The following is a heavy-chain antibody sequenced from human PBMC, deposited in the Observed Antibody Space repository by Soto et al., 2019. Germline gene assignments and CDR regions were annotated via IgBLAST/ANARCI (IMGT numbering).Heavy chain of an antibody. Sequence: SETLSLTCTVSGGSISSSSYYWGWIRQPPGKGLEWIGSIYYSGSTYYNPSLKSRVTISVDTSKNQFSLKLSSVTAADTAVYYCARGGYCSGGSCYSYGIGAFDIWGQGTMVTVSS. CDR1: GGSISSSSYY. CDR2: IYYSGST. V-gene: IGHV4-39*01. J-gene: IGHJ3*02. D-gene: IGHD2-15*01. CDR3: ARGGYCSGGSCYSYGIGAFDI.